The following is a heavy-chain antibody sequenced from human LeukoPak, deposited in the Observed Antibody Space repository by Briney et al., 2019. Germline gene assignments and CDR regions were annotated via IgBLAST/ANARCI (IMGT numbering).Heavy chain of an antibody. Sequence: LSGGSLRLSCVASGFTFSSYAMSWVRQAPGKGLEWVSGISGSGGSTYYADSVKGRFTISRDNSKNTLYLQMNSLRAEDTAVYYCARVYVVGWDPAAAGDYYFDYWGQGTLVTVSS. J-gene: IGHJ4*02. V-gene: IGHV3-23*01. D-gene: IGHD6-13*01. CDR3: ARVYVVGWDPAAAGDYYFDY. CDR2: ISGSGGST. CDR1: GFTFSSYA.